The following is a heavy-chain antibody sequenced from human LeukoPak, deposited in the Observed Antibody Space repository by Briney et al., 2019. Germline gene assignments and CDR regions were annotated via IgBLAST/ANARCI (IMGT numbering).Heavy chain of an antibody. J-gene: IGHJ4*02. CDR2: IYYSGST. Sequence: SETLSLTCTVSGGSISSSSYYWGWIRQPPGKGLEWIGYIYYSGSTNYNPSLKSRVTISVDTSKNQFSLKLRSVTAADTAVYYCARQALAYSSSCFDYWGQGTLVTVSS. CDR3: ARQALAYSSSCFDY. CDR1: GGSISSSSYY. V-gene: IGHV4-61*05. D-gene: IGHD6-13*01.